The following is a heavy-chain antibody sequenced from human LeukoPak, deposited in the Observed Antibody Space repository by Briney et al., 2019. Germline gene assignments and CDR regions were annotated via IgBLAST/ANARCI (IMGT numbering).Heavy chain of an antibody. J-gene: IGHJ4*02. Sequence: PGGSLRLSCAASGFTFSSYAMSWVRQAPGKGLEWVSAISGSGGSTYYADSVKGRFTISRDNSKNTLYLQMNSLRAEDTAVYYCAKVIAHNPKNGYYNYWGQGTLVTVSS. V-gene: IGHV3-23*01. D-gene: IGHD3-3*01. CDR1: GFTFSSYA. CDR2: ISGSGGST. CDR3: AKVIAHNPKNGYYNY.